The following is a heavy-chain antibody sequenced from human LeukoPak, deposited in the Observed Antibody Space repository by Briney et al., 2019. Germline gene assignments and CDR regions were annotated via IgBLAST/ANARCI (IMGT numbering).Heavy chain of an antibody. CDR1: RGSMRSYF. CDR2: IYYSGST. CDR3: ARVITTGWEGDYCDD. V-gene: IGHV4-59*01. Sequence: PSETLALTCTVSRGSMRSYFWSWIRQPPGKGMEWNGYIYYSGSTNLNPSLKSRVTISVETSKNHFSLKMSSVVAADTAVNYCARVITTGWEGDYCDDWGQGTLVTGSS. J-gene: IGHJ4*02. D-gene: IGHD3-22*01.